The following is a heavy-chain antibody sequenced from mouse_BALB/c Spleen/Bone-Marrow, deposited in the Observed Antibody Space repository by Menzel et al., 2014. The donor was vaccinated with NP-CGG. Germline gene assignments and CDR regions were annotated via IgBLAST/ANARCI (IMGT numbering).Heavy chain of an antibody. CDR1: GFNIKDTY. V-gene: IGHV14-3*02. Sequence: VQLQQSGAELVKPGASVKLSCTASGFNIKDTYMHWVKQRPEQGLEWIGRIDPANGNTKYDPKFQGKATITADTSSNTAHLQLSSLTSEDTAVYYCAKYGGLRYAMDYWGQGTSVTVSS. CDR2: IDPANGNT. CDR3: AKYGGLRYAMDY. J-gene: IGHJ4*01. D-gene: IGHD2-4*01.